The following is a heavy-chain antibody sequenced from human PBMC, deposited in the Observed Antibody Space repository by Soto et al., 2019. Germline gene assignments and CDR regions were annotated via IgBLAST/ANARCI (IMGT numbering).Heavy chain of an antibody. D-gene: IGHD7-27*01. CDR3: ASRHWDFDY. J-gene: IGHJ4*02. CDR1: GGSISSSSYY. CDR2: IYYSGST. Sequence: KPSETLSLTCTVSGGSISSSSYYWGWICQPPGKGLGWIGSIYYSGSTYYNPSLKSRVTISVDTSKNQFSLKLSSVTAADTAVYCCASRHWDFDYWGQGTLVTVSS. V-gene: IGHV4-39*01.